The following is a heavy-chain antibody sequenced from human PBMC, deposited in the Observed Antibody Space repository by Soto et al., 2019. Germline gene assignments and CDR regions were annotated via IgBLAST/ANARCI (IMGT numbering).Heavy chain of an antibody. D-gene: IGHD5-18*01. CDR1: GGSISSGGYY. J-gene: IGHJ4*02. V-gene: IGHV4-31*03. CDR3: ASLDTAMVQGY. Sequence: QVQLQESGPGLVKPSQTLSLTCTVSGGSISSGGYYWSWIRQHPGKGLEWIGYIYYSGSTYYNPSLKSXXTXSXXTSKNQFSLKLSSVTAAGTAVYYCASLDTAMVQGYWGQGTLVTVSS. CDR2: IYYSGST.